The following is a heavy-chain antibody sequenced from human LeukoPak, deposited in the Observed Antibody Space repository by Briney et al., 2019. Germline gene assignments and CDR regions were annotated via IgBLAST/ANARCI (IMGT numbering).Heavy chain of an antibody. CDR3: ARGKDILTGYCDAFDI. J-gene: IGHJ3*02. V-gene: IGHV1-69*13. D-gene: IGHD3-9*01. CDR1: GGTFSSYA. CDR2: IIPIFGTA. Sequence: SVKVSCKASGGTFSSYAISWVRQAPGQGLEWMGGIIPIFGTANYAQKFQGRVTITADESTSTAYMELSSLRSEDTAAYYCARGKDILTGYCDAFDIWGQGTMVTVSS.